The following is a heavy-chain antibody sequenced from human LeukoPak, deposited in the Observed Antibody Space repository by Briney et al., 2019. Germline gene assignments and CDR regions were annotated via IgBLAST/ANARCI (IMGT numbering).Heavy chain of an antibody. D-gene: IGHD6-19*01. CDR2: IYSGGST. V-gene: IGHV3-53*01. CDR1: GFTVSSNY. Sequence: PGGSLRLSCAASGFTVSSNYMSWVRQAPGKGLEWVSVIYSGGSTYYADSVKGRFTISRDNSKNTLYLQMNSLRAEDTAVYYCARHLYSSGWYYFFDHWGQGTLVTVSS. J-gene: IGHJ4*02. CDR3: ARHLYSSGWYYFFDH.